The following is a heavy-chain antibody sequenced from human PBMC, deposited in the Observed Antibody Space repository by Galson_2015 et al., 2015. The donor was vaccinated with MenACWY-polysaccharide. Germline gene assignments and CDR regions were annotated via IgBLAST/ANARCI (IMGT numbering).Heavy chain of an antibody. CDR2: IKQDGGEK. Sequence: LRLSCAASGFSFSNYWMSWVRQAPGKGLQWVANIKQDGGEKYYVGSVKGRFSISRDNAKNLLYLQMDILRPEDTAVFYCARFPHDVWTGYYPNWYFDLWGRGTLVTVSS. CDR3: ARFPHDVWTGYYPNWYFDL. CDR1: GFSFSNYW. V-gene: IGHV3-7*01. J-gene: IGHJ2*01. D-gene: IGHD3/OR15-3a*01.